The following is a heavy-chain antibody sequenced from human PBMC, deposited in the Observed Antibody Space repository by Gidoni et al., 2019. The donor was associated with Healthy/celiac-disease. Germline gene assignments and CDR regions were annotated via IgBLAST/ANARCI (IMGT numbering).Heavy chain of an antibody. J-gene: IGHJ4*02. Sequence: QVQLQQWGAGLLKPSETLSLTCAVYVGSFSGYYWSWIRQPPGKGLEWIGEINHSGSTNYNPSLKSRVTISVDTSKNQFSLKLSSVTAADTAVYYCASHGYNYDGEPVDYWGQGTLVTVSS. D-gene: IGHD5-12*01. CDR2: INHSGST. V-gene: IGHV4-34*01. CDR3: ASHGYNYDGEPVDY. CDR1: VGSFSGYY.